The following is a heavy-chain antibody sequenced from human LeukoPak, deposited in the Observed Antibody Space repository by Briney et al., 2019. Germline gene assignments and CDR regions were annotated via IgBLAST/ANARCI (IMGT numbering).Heavy chain of an antibody. J-gene: IGHJ4*02. D-gene: IGHD2-2*01. Sequence: ASVQVSCKASGYTFTGYYMHWVRQAPGQGLEWMGWINPNSGGTNYAQKFQGRVTMTRDTSISTAYMELSRLRSDDTAVYYCARDKGTLGTRYYFDYWGQGTLVTVSS. V-gene: IGHV1-2*02. CDR3: ARDKGTLGTRYYFDY. CDR2: INPNSGGT. CDR1: GYTFTGYY.